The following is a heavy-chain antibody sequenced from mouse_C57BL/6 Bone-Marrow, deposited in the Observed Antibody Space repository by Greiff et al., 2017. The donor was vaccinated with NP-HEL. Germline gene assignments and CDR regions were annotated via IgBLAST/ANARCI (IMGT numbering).Heavy chain of an antibody. CDR2: INPNNGGT. CDR1: GYTFTDYY. CDR3: ARDHYGSSPFAY. D-gene: IGHD1-1*01. V-gene: IGHV1-26*01. J-gene: IGHJ3*01. Sequence: VQLQQSGPELVKPGASVKISCKASGYTFTDYYMNWVKQSHGKSLEWIGDINPNNGGTSYNQKFKGKATLTVDKSSSTAYMELRSLTSEDSAVYYCARDHYGSSPFAYWGQGTLVTVSA.